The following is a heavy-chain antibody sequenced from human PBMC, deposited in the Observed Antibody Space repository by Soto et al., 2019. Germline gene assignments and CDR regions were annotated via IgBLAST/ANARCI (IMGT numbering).Heavy chain of an antibody. V-gene: IGHV4-59*01. D-gene: IGHD4-17*01. CDR1: GGSISSYY. J-gene: IGHJ4*02. CDR2: IYYSGST. CDR3: ARERTRGDYAGDFDY. Sequence: SETLSLTCTVSGGSISSYYWSWIRQPPGKGLEWIGYIYYSGSTNYNPSLKSRVTISVDTSKNQFSLKLSSVTAADTAVYYRARERTRGDYAGDFDYWGQGTLVTVSS.